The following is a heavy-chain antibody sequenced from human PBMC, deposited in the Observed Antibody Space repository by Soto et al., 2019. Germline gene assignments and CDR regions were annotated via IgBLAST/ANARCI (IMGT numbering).Heavy chain of an antibody. J-gene: IGHJ5*02. CDR2: IYWDEDK. Sequence: QITLKESGPTLVKPTQTLTLTCTFSGFSLSTSGVGVGWIRQPPGKALECLALIYWDEDKRYSPSLKSRLTITKDTSKNQVVLTMTNMDPVDTATYYCAHSPLYCSGGSCYSEVPFDPWGQGTLVTVSS. D-gene: IGHD2-15*01. V-gene: IGHV2-5*02. CDR3: AHSPLYCSGGSCYSEVPFDP. CDR1: GFSLSTSGVG.